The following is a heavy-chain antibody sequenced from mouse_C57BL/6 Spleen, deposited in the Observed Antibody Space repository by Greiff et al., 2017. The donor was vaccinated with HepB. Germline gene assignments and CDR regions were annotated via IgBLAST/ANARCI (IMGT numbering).Heavy chain of an antibody. J-gene: IGHJ3*01. V-gene: IGHV5-17*01. CDR3: ARGTTGTSFAY. Sequence: EVKLVESGGGLVKPGGSLKLSCAASGFTFSDSGMHWVRQAPEKGLEWVAYISSGSSTIYYADTVKDRFTISRDNAKNTLFLPMTSLGSEDTAMYYCARGTTGTSFAYWGQGTLVTVSA. D-gene: IGHD4-1*01. CDR1: GFTFSDSG. CDR2: ISSGSSTI.